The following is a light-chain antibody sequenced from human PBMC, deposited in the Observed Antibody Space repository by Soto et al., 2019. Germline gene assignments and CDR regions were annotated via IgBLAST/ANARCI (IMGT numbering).Light chain of an antibody. Sequence: DIQMNQSPTSLSASVGDRVTITCRASQTLDTYLNWFQHRPGHGTKLLIFAASKLQTGVPSRFSGSGSGTEFTLTLSSLQPEDFATYYCQQSFLTPFPFGGGTRVEIK. V-gene: IGKV1-39*01. CDR2: AAS. CDR1: QTLDTY. J-gene: IGKJ4*01. CDR3: QQSFLTPFP.